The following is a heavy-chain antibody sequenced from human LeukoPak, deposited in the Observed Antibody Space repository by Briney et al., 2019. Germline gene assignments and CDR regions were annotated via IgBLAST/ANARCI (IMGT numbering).Heavy chain of an antibody. J-gene: IGHJ4*02. V-gene: IGHV4-34*01. CDR1: GGSISSYY. CDR2: INHSGST. CDR3: ARASNWRNYYFDY. D-gene: IGHD1-20*01. Sequence: PSETLSLTCTVSGGSISSYYWSWIRQPPGKGLEWIGEINHSGSTNYNPSLKSRVTISVDTSKNQFSLKLSSVTAAGTAVYYCARASNWRNYYFDYWGQGTLVTVSS.